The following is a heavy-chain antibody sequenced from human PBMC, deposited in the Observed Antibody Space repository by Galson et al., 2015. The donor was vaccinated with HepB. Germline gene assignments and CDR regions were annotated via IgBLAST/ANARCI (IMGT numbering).Heavy chain of an antibody. CDR2: IGSDGSTR. J-gene: IGHJ4*02. CDR1: GFTFSGYA. CDR3: ATGADYCFVN. V-gene: IGHV3-30*02. Sequence: SLRLSCAASGFTFSGYAMDWVRQVPGKGLEWVAFIGSDGSTRSYADSVKGRFTISRDKSKNTLYVQMDSLRAEDTAVYYCATGADYCFVNWGQGTLVTVSS.